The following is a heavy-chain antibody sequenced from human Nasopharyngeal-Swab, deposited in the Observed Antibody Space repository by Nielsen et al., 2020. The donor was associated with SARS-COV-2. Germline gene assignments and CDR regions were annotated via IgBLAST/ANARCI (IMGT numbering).Heavy chain of an antibody. V-gene: IGHV4-30-4*01. D-gene: IGHD6-13*01. Sequence: RQAPGKGLEWIGYIYYSGSTYYNPSLKSRVTISVDTSKNQFSLKLSSVTAADTAVYYCARRVKYSSSWYKRLSWFDPWGQGTLVTVSS. CDR3: ARRVKYSSSWYKRLSWFDP. CDR2: IYYSGST. J-gene: IGHJ5*02.